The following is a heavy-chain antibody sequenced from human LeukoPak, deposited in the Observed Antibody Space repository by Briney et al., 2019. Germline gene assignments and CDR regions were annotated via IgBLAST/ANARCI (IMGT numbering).Heavy chain of an antibody. Sequence: APVKVSCKASGYTFTSYDINWVRQATGQGLEWMGWMNPNSGNTGYAQKFQGRVTMTRNTSISTAYMELSSLRSEDTAVYYCAREVGGITIFGVVMRAFDYWGQGTLVTVSS. CDR3: AREVGGITIFGVVMRAFDY. CDR2: MNPNSGNT. CDR1: GYTFTSYD. J-gene: IGHJ4*02. D-gene: IGHD3-3*01. V-gene: IGHV1-8*01.